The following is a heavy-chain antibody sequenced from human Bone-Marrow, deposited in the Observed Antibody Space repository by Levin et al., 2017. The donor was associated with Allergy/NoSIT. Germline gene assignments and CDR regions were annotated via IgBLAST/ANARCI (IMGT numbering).Heavy chain of an antibody. Sequence: ASVKVSCKASGYTFTSYAMNWVRQAPGQGLEWMGWINTNTGNPTYAQGFTGRFVFSLDTSVSTAYLQICSLKAEDTAVYYCARDRVFLWFGELSPTGYYYGMDVWGQGTTVTVSS. CDR2: INTNTGNP. V-gene: IGHV7-4-1*01. J-gene: IGHJ6*02. CDR3: ARDRVFLWFGELSPTGYYYGMDV. CDR1: GYTFTSYA. D-gene: IGHD3-10*01.